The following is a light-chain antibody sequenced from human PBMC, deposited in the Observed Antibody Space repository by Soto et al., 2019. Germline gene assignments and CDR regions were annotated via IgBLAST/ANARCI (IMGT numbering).Light chain of an antibody. CDR3: QQYGSSLTWT. CDR1: QSVSSSY. Sequence: EIVLTQSPGTLSLSPGERATLSCRASQSVSSSYLAWYQQKPGQAPRLLIYGASSRATGIPDRFSGSGSGTDFTLTISRLEPEHSAVYYCQQYGSSLTWTFGQGTKVEIK. CDR2: GAS. V-gene: IGKV3-20*01. J-gene: IGKJ1*01.